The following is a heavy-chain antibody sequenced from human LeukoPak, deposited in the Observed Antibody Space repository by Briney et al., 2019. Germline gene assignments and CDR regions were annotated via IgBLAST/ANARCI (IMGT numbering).Heavy chain of an antibody. Sequence: GASVKVSCKASGYTFTGYYMHWVRQAPGQGLEWMGWINPNSGGTNYAQKFQGRVTMTRDTSISTAYMELSRLRSDDTAVYYCARDSPGGSDSSGRGTYFDYWGQGTLVTVSS. CDR1: GYTFTGYY. CDR2: INPNSGGT. V-gene: IGHV1-2*02. J-gene: IGHJ4*02. CDR3: ARDSPGGSDSSGRGTYFDY. D-gene: IGHD3-22*01.